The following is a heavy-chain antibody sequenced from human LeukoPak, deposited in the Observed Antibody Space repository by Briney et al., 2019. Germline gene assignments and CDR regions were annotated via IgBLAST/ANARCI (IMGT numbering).Heavy chain of an antibody. J-gene: IGHJ4*02. CDR1: GFSFNSDW. Sequence: GGSLRLSCAASGFSFNSDWMNWVRQAPGKGLEWVANIRPDGGDMYYVGSVKGRFTIYRDNAKNSLYLLLNSLRVEDTAVYYCTRDRDYSKDYWGQGTLVTVSS. CDR3: TRDRDYSKDY. CDR2: IRPDGGDM. D-gene: IGHD4-11*01. V-gene: IGHV3-7*05.